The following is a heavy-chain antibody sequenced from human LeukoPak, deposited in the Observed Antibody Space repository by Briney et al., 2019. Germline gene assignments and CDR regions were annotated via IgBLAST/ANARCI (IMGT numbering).Heavy chain of an antibody. Sequence: PSGTLSLTCTVSGGSISSYYWNWIRQPPGKGLEWIGYIYSSGSTNYNPSLKSRVAISVDTSRNQFSLKLSSVTTADTAVYYARGYGYYFESWGQGTLVTV. D-gene: IGHD5-18*01. J-gene: IGHJ4*02. CDR3: RGYGYYFES. CDR1: GGSISSYY. CDR2: IYSSGST. V-gene: IGHV4-59*03.